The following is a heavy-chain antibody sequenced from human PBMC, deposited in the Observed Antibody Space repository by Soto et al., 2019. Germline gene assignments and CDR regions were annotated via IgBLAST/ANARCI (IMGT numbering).Heavy chain of an antibody. CDR2: IIPIFGTA. Sequence: QVQLVQSGAEVKKPGSSVKVSCKASGGTFSSYAISWVRQAPGQGLEWMGGIIPIFGTANYAQKFQGRVTITADESTSTAYMELSSLRSEDTAVYYCAASFVELSTISYYGMDVWGQGTTVTVSS. D-gene: IGHD3-10*01. CDR3: AASFVELSTISYYGMDV. CDR1: GGTFSSYA. J-gene: IGHJ6*02. V-gene: IGHV1-69*01.